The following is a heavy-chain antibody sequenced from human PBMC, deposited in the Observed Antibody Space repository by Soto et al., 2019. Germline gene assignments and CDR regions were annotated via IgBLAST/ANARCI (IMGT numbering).Heavy chain of an antibody. CDR2: INPNSGGT. CDR3: ARRLPRGGYWFDT. Sequence: ASVKVSCKASGYTFTGYYMHWVRQAPGQGLEWMGWINPNSGGTNYAQKFQGRVTMTRDTSISTAYMELSRLRSDDTAVYYCARRLPRGGYWFDTWGQGTLVTVSS. CDR1: GYTFTGYY. D-gene: IGHD3-10*01. V-gene: IGHV1-2*02. J-gene: IGHJ5*02.